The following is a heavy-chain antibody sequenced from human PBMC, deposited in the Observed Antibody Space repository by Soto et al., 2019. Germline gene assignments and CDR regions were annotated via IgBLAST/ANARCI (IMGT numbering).Heavy chain of an antibody. CDR2: ISSSGGTT. J-gene: IGHJ4*02. CDR1: GFTFSSFA. V-gene: IGHV3-23*01. D-gene: IGHD3-16*01. Sequence: EVQLLESGGGLVQPGGSLRLSCAVSGFTFSSFAMSWVRQAPGKGLEWVSVISSSGGTTYYADSVKGRFTISRDNSKNTLYLQMNSLRAEYTAVYYCARDNSYACDYWGQGTLVTVSS. CDR3: ARDNSYACDY.